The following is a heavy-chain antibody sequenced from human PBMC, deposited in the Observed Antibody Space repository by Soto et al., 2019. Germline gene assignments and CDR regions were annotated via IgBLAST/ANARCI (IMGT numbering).Heavy chain of an antibody. CDR3: ARDPPDFHSAFDY. CDR2: TYYRSKWYN. J-gene: IGHJ4*02. D-gene: IGHD4-4*01. Sequence: QTLSLTCAISGDSVCSNSAALNLIRQSRSRGLEWLGRTYYRSKWYNDYAESVKSRITINPDTSKNQFSLHLNSVTPEDTAVYYCARDPPDFHSAFDYWGQGTLVTVSS. V-gene: IGHV6-1*01. CDR1: GDSVCSNSAA.